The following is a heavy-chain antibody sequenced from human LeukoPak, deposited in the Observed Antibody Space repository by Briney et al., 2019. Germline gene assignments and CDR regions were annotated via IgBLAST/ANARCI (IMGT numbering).Heavy chain of an antibody. CDR1: GFTFSSYA. V-gene: IGHV3-23*01. Sequence: PGGSLRLSCAASGFTFSSYAMSWVRQAPGKGLEWVSGTSVSGGSTSYADSVKGRFTISRDNSKNTLYLQMNSLRAEDTAVYYCAKIRGYSYTYRGGFDIWGQGTMVTVSS. D-gene: IGHD5-18*01. CDR3: AKIRGYSYTYRGGFDI. CDR2: TSVSGGST. J-gene: IGHJ3*02.